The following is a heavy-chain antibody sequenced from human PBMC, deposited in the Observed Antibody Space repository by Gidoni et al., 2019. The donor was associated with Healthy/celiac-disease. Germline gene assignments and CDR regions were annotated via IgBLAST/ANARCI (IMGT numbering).Heavy chain of an antibody. Sequence: EVQLVESGGGLVKPGGSLRLSCAASGFTFSSYSMNWVRQAPGKGLEWVSSISSSSSSIYYADSVKGRFTISRDNAKNSLYLQMNSLRAEDTAVYYCARDGYFGYAEDYYDSSGYPDYWGQGTLVTVSS. D-gene: IGHD3-22*01. CDR3: ARDGYFGYAEDYYDSSGYPDY. CDR1: GFTFSSYS. J-gene: IGHJ4*02. CDR2: ISSSSSSI. V-gene: IGHV3-21*01.